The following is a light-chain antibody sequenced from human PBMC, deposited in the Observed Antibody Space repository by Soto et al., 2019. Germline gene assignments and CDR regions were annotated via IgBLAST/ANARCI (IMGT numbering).Light chain of an antibody. CDR1: SSDVGGYNY. CDR3: SSYTSRTNYV. J-gene: IGLJ1*01. V-gene: IGLV2-14*01. Sequence: QSVPRHPASVSRSPGQSITISCTGTSSDVGGYNYVSWYQQHPGKAPKLMIYEVSNRPSGVSFRFSGSKSGNTASLTISGLQAEDEADYYCSSYTSRTNYVFGTGTKVTVL. CDR2: EVS.